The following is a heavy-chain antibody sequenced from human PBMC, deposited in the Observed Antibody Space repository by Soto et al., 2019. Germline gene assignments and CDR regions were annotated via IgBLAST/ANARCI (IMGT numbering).Heavy chain of an antibody. CDR2: ISSSSSYI. J-gene: IGHJ6*03. D-gene: IGHD1-20*01. CDR1: GFTFSSYS. V-gene: IGHV3-21*01. CDR3: ARDLVLLGDSYYYYMDV. Sequence: EVQLVESGGGLVKPGGSLRLSCAASGFTFSSYSMNWVRQAPGKGLEWVSPISSSSSYIYYADSVKGRFTISRDNAKNSLYLQMNSLRAEDTAVYYCARDLVLLGDSYYYYMDVWGKGTTVTVSS.